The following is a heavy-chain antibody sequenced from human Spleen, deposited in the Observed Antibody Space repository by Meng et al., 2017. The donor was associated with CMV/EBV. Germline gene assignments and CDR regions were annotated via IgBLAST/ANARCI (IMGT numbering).Heavy chain of an antibody. CDR3: ARQRANTRYDMDV. D-gene: IGHD2/OR15-2a*01. Sequence: GESLKISCAASGFSLSNYRMNWVRQAPGKGLQWVSYISSSSGHIYYADSVKGRFTISRENAKNALYLQMNSLGAEDTAVYYCARQRANTRYDMDVWGQGTTVTVSS. V-gene: IGHV3-21*01. CDR1: GFSLSNYR. J-gene: IGHJ6*02. CDR2: ISSSSGHI.